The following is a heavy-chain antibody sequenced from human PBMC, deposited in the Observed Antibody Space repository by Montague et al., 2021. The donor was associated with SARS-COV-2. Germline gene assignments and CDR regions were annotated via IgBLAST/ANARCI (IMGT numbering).Heavy chain of an antibody. CDR1: GFSLSTSVMS. CDR3: AGCRDGYKSGLYFDY. Sequence: PALVKPTQTLTLTCTFSGFSLSTSVMSVSWIRQPPGKALEWLARIDWDDYEFYSTSLKTRLTISKDTSKNQVVLTMTNMDPVDTATYYCAGCRDGYKSGLYFDYWGQGTLVTVSS. J-gene: IGHJ4*02. V-gene: IGHV2-70*17. D-gene: IGHD5-24*01. CDR2: IDWDDYE.